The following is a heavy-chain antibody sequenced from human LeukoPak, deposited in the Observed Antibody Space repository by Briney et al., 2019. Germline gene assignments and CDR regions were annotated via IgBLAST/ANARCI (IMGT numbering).Heavy chain of an antibody. D-gene: IGHD6-19*01. Sequence: GGSLRLSCAASGFTFSNYGMHWVRQAPGKGLEWVAAISYDGNNKYYADSVKGRLNISRDNSKTTLYVQMNSLRAEDTAVYYCAKDGAEQWLAYYFDYWGQGTLVTASS. J-gene: IGHJ4*02. V-gene: IGHV3-30*18. CDR1: GFTFSNYG. CDR3: AKDGAEQWLAYYFDY. CDR2: ISYDGNNK.